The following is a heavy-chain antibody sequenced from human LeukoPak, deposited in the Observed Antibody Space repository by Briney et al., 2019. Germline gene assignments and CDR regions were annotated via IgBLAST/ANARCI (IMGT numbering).Heavy chain of an antibody. Sequence: PGGSLRLSCAASGFTFDDYAMHWVRQAPGKGLEWVSGISWNSGSIAYADSVKGRFTISRDNAKNSLYLQMNSLRAEDTALYYCAKDLSTTVTTVFDYWGQGTLVTVSS. CDR1: GFTFDDYA. V-gene: IGHV3-9*01. J-gene: IGHJ4*02. D-gene: IGHD4-17*01. CDR2: ISWNSGSI. CDR3: AKDLSTTVTTVFDY.